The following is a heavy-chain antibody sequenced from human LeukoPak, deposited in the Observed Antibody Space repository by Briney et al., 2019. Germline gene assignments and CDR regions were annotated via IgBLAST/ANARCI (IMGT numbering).Heavy chain of an antibody. V-gene: IGHV3-21*01. J-gene: IGHJ5*02. Sequence: PGGSLRLSCAASGFTFSSYSMNWVRQAPGKGLEWVSSISSSSSYIYYADSVKGRFTISRDNAKDSLYLQMNSLRAEDTAVYYCARGSAAFWFDPWGQGTLVTVSS. CDR3: ARGSAAFWFDP. CDR1: GFTFSSYS. CDR2: ISSSSSYI. D-gene: IGHD3-3*02.